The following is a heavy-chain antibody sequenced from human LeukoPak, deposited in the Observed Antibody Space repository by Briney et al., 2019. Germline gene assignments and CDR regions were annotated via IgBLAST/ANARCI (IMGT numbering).Heavy chain of an antibody. Sequence: SESLSLTCTVSGGSVSSGSYYWTWIRQPPGKGLEWIGDIYYSGSTNYNPSLKSRVTISVDTSKNQFSLKLSSVTAADTAVYYCARESLAAADEDAFDIWGQGTMVTVSS. J-gene: IGHJ3*02. V-gene: IGHV4-61*01. CDR2: IYYSGST. CDR3: ARESLAAADEDAFDI. CDR1: GGSVSSGSYY. D-gene: IGHD6-13*01.